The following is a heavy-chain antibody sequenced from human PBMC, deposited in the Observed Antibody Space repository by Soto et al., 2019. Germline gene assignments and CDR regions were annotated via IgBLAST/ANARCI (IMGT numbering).Heavy chain of an antibody. CDR2: IYYSGST. V-gene: IGHV4-30-4*01. D-gene: IGHD1-26*01. J-gene: IGHJ5*02. CDR1: GGSISSDEYK. CDR3: ARVGSAFDP. Sequence: SETLSLTCSVSGGSISSDEYKWSWIRQSPGKGLEWIGYIYYSGSTYYNPSLKSRVTISLDRSRMQLSLNLNSVTAADTAVYYCARVGSAFDPWGQGILVTVSS.